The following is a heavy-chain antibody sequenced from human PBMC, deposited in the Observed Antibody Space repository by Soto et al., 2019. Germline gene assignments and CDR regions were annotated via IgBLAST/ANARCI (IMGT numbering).Heavy chain of an antibody. CDR2: IYYSGST. J-gene: IGHJ5*02. Sequence: QVQLQESGPGLVKPSQTLSLTCTVSGGSISSGGYYWSWIRQHPGKGLEWIGYIYYSGSTYYNPSLKSRVTISVDTSKNQFSLKLSSVTAADTAVYYCARDSGAAAAKQWFDPWGQGTLVTVSS. CDR1: GGSISSGGYY. V-gene: IGHV4-31*03. CDR3: ARDSGAAAAKQWFDP. D-gene: IGHD6-13*01.